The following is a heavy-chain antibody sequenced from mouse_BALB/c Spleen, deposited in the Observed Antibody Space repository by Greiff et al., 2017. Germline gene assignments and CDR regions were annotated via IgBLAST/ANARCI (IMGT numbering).Heavy chain of an antibody. Sequence: EVKLVESGGGLVQPGGSRKLSCAASGFTFSSFGMHWVRQAPEKGLEWVAYISSGSSTIYYADTVKGRFTISRDNPKNTLFLQMTSLRSEDTAMYYCARNRGNLYYAMDYWGQGTSVTVSS. D-gene: IGHD2-1*01. CDR3: ARNRGNLYYAMDY. CDR1: GFTFSSFG. J-gene: IGHJ4*01. CDR2: ISSGSSTI. V-gene: IGHV5-17*02.